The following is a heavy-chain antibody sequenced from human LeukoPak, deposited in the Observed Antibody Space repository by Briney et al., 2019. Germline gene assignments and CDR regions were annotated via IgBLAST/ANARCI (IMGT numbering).Heavy chain of an antibody. J-gene: IGHJ4*02. Sequence: SETLSLTCAVYGGSFSGYYWSWIRQPPGKGLDWIGEINHSGSTNYNPSLKSRVTISVDTSKNQFSLKLSSVTAADTAVYYCASSFRGVVSFDYWGQGTLVTVSS. D-gene: IGHD3-16*01. V-gene: IGHV4-34*01. CDR1: GGSFSGYY. CDR2: INHSGST. CDR3: ASSFRGVVSFDY.